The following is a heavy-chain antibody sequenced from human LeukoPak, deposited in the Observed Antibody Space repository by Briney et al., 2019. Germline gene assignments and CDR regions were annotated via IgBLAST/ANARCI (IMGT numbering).Heavy chain of an antibody. CDR2: IYTSGST. CDR1: GGSISSYY. V-gene: IGHV4-4*07. J-gene: IGHJ1*01. CDR3: ARDGEVGPPTVTPIEYFQH. D-gene: IGHD4-17*01. Sequence: PSETLSLTCTVPGGSISSYYWSWIRQPAGKGLGWIGRIYTSGSTNYNPSLKSRVTMSVDTSKNQFSLKLSSVTAADTAVYYCARDGEVGPPTVTPIEYFQHWGQGTLVTVSS.